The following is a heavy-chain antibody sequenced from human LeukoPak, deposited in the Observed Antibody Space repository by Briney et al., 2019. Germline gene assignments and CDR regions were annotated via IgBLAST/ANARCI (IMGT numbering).Heavy chain of an antibody. CDR1: GFIVSSNY. J-gene: IGHJ4*02. CDR3: ARARARRDIVVVPAAYGDY. D-gene: IGHD2-2*01. CDR2: IKQDGSEK. V-gene: IGHV3-7*01. Sequence: PGGSLRLSCAASGFIVSSNYMAWVRQAPGKGLEWVANIKQDGSEKYYVDSVKGRFTISRDNAKNSLYLQMNSLRAEDTAVYYCARARARRDIVVVPAAYGDYWGQGTLVTVSS.